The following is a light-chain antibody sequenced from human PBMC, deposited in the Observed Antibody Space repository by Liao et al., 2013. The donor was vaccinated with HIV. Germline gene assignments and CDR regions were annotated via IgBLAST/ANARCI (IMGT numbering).Light chain of an antibody. J-gene: IGLJ3*02. CDR1: DFGSTS. CDR2: YDD. Sequence: SYELTQPPSVSVAPGKTARITCGGNDFGSTSVHWYQQRPGQAPVLVIYYDDDRPSGIPERFSGSHSGNTATLTISRVEAGDEADYYCQVWDSSGDHPVFGGGTKLTVL. V-gene: IGLV3-21*01. CDR3: QVWDSSGDHPV.